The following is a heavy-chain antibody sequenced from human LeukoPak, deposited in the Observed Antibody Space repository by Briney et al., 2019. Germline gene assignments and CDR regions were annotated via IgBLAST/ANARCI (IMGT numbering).Heavy chain of an antibody. CDR1: NYSISTDYY. D-gene: IGHD5-24*01. CDR3: ARERRDGYNHYYYYNYMDV. V-gene: IGHV4-38-2*02. J-gene: IGHJ6*03. CDR2: MYHSGST. Sequence: SETLSLTCSVSNYSISTDYYWGWIRQPPGKGLEWIGTMYHSGSTYYNPSLRSRVTISVDTSKNQFSLKLSSVTAADTAVYYCARERRDGYNHYYYYNYMDVWGKGTTVTVSS.